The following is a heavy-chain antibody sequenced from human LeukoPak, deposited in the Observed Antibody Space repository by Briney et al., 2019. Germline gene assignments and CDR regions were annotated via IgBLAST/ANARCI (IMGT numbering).Heavy chain of an antibody. V-gene: IGHV4-61*02. D-gene: IGHD2-8*02. CDR3: ARERLRTEGTQAFD. CDR2: IYTSGST. Sequence: PSETLSLTCTVSGGSISSGSYYWSWIRQPAGKGLEWIGRIYTSGSTNYNPSLKSRVTISVDTSKNQFSLKLSSVTAADTAVYYCARERLRTEGTQAFDWGQGTLVTVSS. J-gene: IGHJ4*02. CDR1: GGSISSGSYY.